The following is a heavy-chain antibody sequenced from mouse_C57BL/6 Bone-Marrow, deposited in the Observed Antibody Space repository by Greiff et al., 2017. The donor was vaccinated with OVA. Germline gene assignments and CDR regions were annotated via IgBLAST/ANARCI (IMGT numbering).Heavy chain of an antibody. CDR2: IDPSDSYT. D-gene: IGHD3-2*02. Sequence: QVHVKQPGAELVRPGTSVKLSCKASGYTFASYWMHWVKQRPGQGLEWIGVIDPSDSYTNYNQKFKGKATLTVDTASSTAYMQLSSLTSEDSAVYYCAREGQLRPLAYWGQGTLVTVSA. J-gene: IGHJ3*01. CDR3: AREGQLRPLAY. CDR1: GYTFASYW. V-gene: IGHV1-59*01.